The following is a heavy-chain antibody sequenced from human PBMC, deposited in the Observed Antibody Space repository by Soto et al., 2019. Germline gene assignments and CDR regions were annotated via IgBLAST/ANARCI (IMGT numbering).Heavy chain of an antibody. CDR3: AKDLFEPWGGLVRHYYGMDV. CDR2: ISYDGSNK. V-gene: IGHV3-30*18. CDR1: GFTFSSYG. Sequence: QVQLVESGGGVVQPGRSLRLSCAGSGFTFSSYGMHWVRQAPGKGLEWVAVISYDGSNKYYADSVKGRFTISRDNSKNTLYLQMNRLRDEDKAVYYCAKDLFEPWGGLVRHYYGMDVWGQGTTVTVS. D-gene: IGHD3-10*01. J-gene: IGHJ6*02.